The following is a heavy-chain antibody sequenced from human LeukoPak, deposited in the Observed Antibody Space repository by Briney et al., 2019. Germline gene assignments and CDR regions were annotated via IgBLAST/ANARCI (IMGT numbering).Heavy chain of an antibody. V-gene: IGHV4-59*05. CDR2: IYNSGST. Sequence: NPSETLSLTCTVSGGSISSYYWSWIRQPAGKGLEWIGPIYNSGSTYYNPSLKSRVTISVDTSKNQFSLKLSSVTAADTAVYYCARHDSGYDPFDYWGQGTLVTVSS. CDR1: GGSISSYY. D-gene: IGHD5-12*01. CDR3: ARHDSGYDPFDY. J-gene: IGHJ4*02.